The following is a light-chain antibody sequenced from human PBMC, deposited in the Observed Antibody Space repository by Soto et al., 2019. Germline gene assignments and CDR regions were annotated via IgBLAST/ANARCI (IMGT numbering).Light chain of an antibody. CDR2: SNT. Sequence: SVLTQRPSVSGAPGQRVTISCTGSSSNIGPGYDVHWYQHLPGTAPKLLIYSNTNRPSGVPDRFSGSRSGTSASLAITGLQAEDEADYYCQSYDSSLSGSVFGTGTKVTVL. CDR3: QSYDSSLSGSV. V-gene: IGLV1-40*01. J-gene: IGLJ1*01. CDR1: SSNIGPGYD.